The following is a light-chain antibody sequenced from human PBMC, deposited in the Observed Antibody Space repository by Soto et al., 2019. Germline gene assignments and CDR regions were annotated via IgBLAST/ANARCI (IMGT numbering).Light chain of an antibody. CDR3: QQYGSSPWT. Sequence: EIVLTQSPGTLSLSPGERATLSCRASQSLSSSYLAWYQQKPGQAPRLLIYGTSIRATGIPDRFSGSGSGTDFTLTITRLEPEDFAVYYCQQYGSSPWTFGQGTKVEIK. CDR2: GTS. J-gene: IGKJ1*01. CDR1: QSLSSSY. V-gene: IGKV3-20*01.